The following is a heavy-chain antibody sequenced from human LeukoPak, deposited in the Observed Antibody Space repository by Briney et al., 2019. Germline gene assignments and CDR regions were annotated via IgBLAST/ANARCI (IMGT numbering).Heavy chain of an antibody. V-gene: IGHV4-39*01. CDR2: IYSSGST. CDR1: GASFSGSPYY. J-gene: IGHJ4*02. CDR3: AKSGGYGLIDY. Sequence: TSETLSLTCTVSGASFSGSPYYWGWIRQPPGKGLEWIGSIYSSGSTYYNASLQSRVTISIETSKNQISLRLNSVTAADTAIYYCAKSGGYGLIDYWGQGTLVTVSS. D-gene: IGHD1-26*01.